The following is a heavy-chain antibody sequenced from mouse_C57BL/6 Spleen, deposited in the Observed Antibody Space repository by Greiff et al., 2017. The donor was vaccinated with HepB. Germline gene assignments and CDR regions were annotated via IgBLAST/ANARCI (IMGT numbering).Heavy chain of an antibody. V-gene: IGHV1-63*01. CDR3: ARKGDSYGSSFYWYFDV. CDR2: IYPGGGYT. J-gene: IGHJ1*03. D-gene: IGHD1-1*01. CDR1: GYTFTNYW. Sequence: VQLQQSGAELVRPGTSVKMSCKASGYTFTNYWIGWAKQRPGHGLEWIGDIYPGGGYTNYNEKFKGKATLTADKSSSTAYMQISSLTSEDSAIYYCARKGDSYGSSFYWYFDVWGTGTTVTVSS.